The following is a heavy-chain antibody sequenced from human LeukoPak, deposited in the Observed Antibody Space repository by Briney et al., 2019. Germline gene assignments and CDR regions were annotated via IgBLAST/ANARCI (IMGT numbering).Heavy chain of an antibody. CDR1: GFTFSSYS. V-gene: IGHV3-48*01. J-gene: IGHJ4*02. D-gene: IGHD1-26*01. CDR2: ISSSSSTK. Sequence: GGSLRLSCAASGFTFSSYSMNWVRQAPGKGLEWVSYISSSSSTKYYADSVKGRFTISRDNAKNSLYLQMNSLRAEDTAVYYCATLSGSYDYWGQGTLVTVSS. CDR3: ATLSGSYDY.